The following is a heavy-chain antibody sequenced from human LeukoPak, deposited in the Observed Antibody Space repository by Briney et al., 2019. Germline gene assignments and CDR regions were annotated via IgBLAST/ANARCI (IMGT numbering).Heavy chain of an antibody. D-gene: IGHD5-12*01. Sequence: GGSLRLSCAASGFTFSSYAMSWVRQAPGKGLEWVPAISGSGGSTYYADSVKGRFTISRDNSKNTLYLQMNSLRAEDTAVYYCAKDRGGLRFQGYFDYWGQGTLVTVSS. CDR3: AKDRGGLRFQGYFDY. CDR1: GFTFSSYA. V-gene: IGHV3-23*01. J-gene: IGHJ4*02. CDR2: ISGSGGST.